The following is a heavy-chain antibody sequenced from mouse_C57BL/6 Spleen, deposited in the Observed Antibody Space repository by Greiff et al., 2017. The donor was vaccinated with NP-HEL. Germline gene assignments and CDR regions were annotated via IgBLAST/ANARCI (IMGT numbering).Heavy chain of an antibody. CDR3: ARGYYSNYVTYWYFDV. CDR2: IDPANGNT. V-gene: IGHV14-3*01. Sequence: EVKLMESVAELVRPGASVKLSCTASGFNIKNTYMHWVKQRPEQGLEWIGRIDPANGNTKYAPKFQGKATITADTSSNTAYLQLSSLTSEDTAIYYCARGYYSNYVTYWYFDVWGTGTTVTVSS. J-gene: IGHJ1*03. D-gene: IGHD2-5*01. CDR1: GFNIKNTY.